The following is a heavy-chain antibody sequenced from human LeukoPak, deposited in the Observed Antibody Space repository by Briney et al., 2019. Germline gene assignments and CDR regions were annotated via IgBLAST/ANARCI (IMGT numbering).Heavy chain of an antibody. V-gene: IGHV3-23*01. CDR3: AADYNILTGYFSDLGY. CDR1: GFTFSSYS. Sequence: GGSLRLSCAASGFTFSSYSMSWVRQAPGKGLEWVPYITASADATFYSDSVKGRFTISRDNSKNTLNLQMNSLRPDDTAIYYCAADYNILTGYFSDLGYWGQGTLVTVSS. J-gene: IGHJ4*02. CDR2: ITASADAT. D-gene: IGHD3-9*01.